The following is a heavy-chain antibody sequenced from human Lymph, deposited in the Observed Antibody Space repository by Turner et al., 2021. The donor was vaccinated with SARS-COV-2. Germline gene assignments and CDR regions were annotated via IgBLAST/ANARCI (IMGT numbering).Heavy chain of an antibody. CDR1: GGSMNNNY. CDR3: ARQTVNNWVDP. D-gene: IGHD2-21*02. Sequence: QVQLQESGPRLVKPLETLSLTCTVSGGSMNNNYWSWIRQPPGKRLEWIGFIFYRGSTNYNPSLKSRVTISVETSENQVSLKLTSVTAADTAIYYCARQTVNNWVDPWGQGTLVTVSS. J-gene: IGHJ5*02. CDR2: IFYRGST. V-gene: IGHV4-59*01.